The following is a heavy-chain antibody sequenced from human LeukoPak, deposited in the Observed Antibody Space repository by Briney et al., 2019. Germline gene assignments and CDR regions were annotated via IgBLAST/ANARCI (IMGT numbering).Heavy chain of an antibody. Sequence: GASVKVSCKASGYTFTSYGISWVRQAPGQGLEWMGWISAYNCNTNYAQKLQGRVTMTTDTSTSTAYMELRSLRSDDTAVYYCARVPHYYGSGSSGFDYWGQGTLVTVSS. D-gene: IGHD3-10*01. V-gene: IGHV1-18*01. CDR2: ISAYNCNT. J-gene: IGHJ4*02. CDR3: ARVPHYYGSGSSGFDY. CDR1: GYTFTSYG.